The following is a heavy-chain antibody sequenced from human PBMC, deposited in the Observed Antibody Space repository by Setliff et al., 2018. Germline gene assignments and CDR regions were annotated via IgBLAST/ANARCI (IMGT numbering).Heavy chain of an antibody. D-gene: IGHD4-4*01. V-gene: IGHV4-4*07. CDR2: IYTSGST. J-gene: IGHJ6*03. CDR3: ARVSTVTTWPYYYYMDV. Sequence: NPSETLSLTCTVSGGSISSYYWSWIRQPVGKGLEWIGRIYTSGSTNYKPSLRSRVTMSVDTSKNQFSLKLSSVTAADTAVYYCARVSTVTTWPYYYYMDVWGKGTTVTVSS. CDR1: GGSISSYY.